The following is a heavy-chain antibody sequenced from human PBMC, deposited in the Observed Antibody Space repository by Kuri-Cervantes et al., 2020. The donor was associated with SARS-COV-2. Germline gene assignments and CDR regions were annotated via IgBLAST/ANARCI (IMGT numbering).Heavy chain of an antibody. J-gene: IGHJ6*02. D-gene: IGHD5-12*01. CDR3: ARFSPPTNYYYYGMDV. V-gene: IGHV4-61*01. CDR1: GGSVSSGSNY. Sequence: GSLRLSCTVSGGSVSSGSNYWSWIRQPPGKGLEWIGYIYYSGSTNYNPSLKSRVTISVDTSKNQFSLKLSSVTAAGTAVYYCARFSPPTNYYYYGMDVWGQGTTVTVSS. CDR2: IYYSGST.